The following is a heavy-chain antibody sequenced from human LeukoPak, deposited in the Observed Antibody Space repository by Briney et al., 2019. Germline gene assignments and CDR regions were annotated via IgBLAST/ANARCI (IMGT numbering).Heavy chain of an antibody. CDR1: GYTFSSFS. D-gene: IGHD3-22*01. V-gene: IGHV3-21*01. CDR2: ISVRSNYI. CDR3: VRLRRNSDTSGYYYYYDF. Sequence: GGSLRLSCAASGYTFSSFSINWVRQAPGKGLEWVSSISVRSNYIYYADSVRGRFSISRDDARYSLYLQMNSLRAEDTAVYYCVRLRRNSDTSGYYYYYDFWGQGTLVTVSS. J-gene: IGHJ4*02.